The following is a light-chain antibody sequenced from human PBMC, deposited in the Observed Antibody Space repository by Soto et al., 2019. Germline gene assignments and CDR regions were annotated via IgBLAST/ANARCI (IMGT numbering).Light chain of an antibody. CDR3: LQHNSYPLT. CDR1: QSISSY. CDR2: AAS. V-gene: IGKV1-39*01. Sequence: DIQMTQSPSSLSASVGDRVTSTCRASQSISSYLNWYQQKPGKAPKVLIYAASSLQSGVPSRFSGIGSGTGFTLSISSLQPEDFATYYCLQHNSYPLTFGGGTKVDIK. J-gene: IGKJ4*01.